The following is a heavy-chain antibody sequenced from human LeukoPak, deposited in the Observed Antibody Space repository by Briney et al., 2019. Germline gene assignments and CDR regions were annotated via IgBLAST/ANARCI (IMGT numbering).Heavy chain of an antibody. D-gene: IGHD2-15*01. V-gene: IGHV4-30-2*01. CDR1: GGSISSGGYY. CDR2: IYHSGST. CDR3: ARVSPCSGGSCYPGAFDI. J-gene: IGHJ3*02. Sequence: SETLSLTCTVSGGSISSGGYYWSWIRQPPGKGLEWIGYIYHSGSTYYNPSLKSRVTISVDRSKNQFSLKLSSVTAADTAVYCCARVSPCSGGSCYPGAFDIWGQGTMVTVSS.